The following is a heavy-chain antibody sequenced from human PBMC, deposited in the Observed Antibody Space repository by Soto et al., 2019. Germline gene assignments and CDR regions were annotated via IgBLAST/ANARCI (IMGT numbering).Heavy chain of an antibody. D-gene: IGHD3-16*01. J-gene: IGHJ4*02. CDR1: GFAFSSYG. CDR2: IWHDGGNK. V-gene: IGHV3-33*01. CDR3: ARDGDVNTGFGKDY. Sequence: LRLSCAASGFAFSSYGMHWVRQAPGKGLEWVAFIWHDGGNKFYAESVKGRFTISRDNSKNTLYLQMTSLSAEDTAMYYCARDGDVNTGFGKDYWGQGTLVTVSS.